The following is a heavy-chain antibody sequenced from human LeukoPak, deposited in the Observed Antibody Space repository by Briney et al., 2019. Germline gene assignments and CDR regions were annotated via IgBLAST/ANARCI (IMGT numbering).Heavy chain of an antibody. Sequence: GGSLRLSCAASGFTFSTYVVSWVRQAPGKGLEWVSAISGSGGSTYYADSVKGRFTVSRDNSKNTLYLQMNSLRDEDTAVYYCAKGRLATVTTWDYFDYWGQGTLVTASS. J-gene: IGHJ4*02. D-gene: IGHD4-17*01. CDR3: AKGRLATVTTWDYFDY. CDR1: GFTFSTYV. CDR2: ISGSGGST. V-gene: IGHV3-23*01.